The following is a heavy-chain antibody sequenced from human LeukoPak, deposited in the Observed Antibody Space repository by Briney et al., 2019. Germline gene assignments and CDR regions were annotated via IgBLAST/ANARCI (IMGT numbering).Heavy chain of an antibody. J-gene: IGHJ5*02. D-gene: IGHD2-21*02. V-gene: IGHV3-74*01. CDR2: ISSDGSTT. CDR3: APLEVTWGDP. CDR1: GFIFSNYG. Sequence: GGSLKLSCAASGFIFSNYGIHWVRQAPGKGLLWVSRISSDGSTTTYADSVKGRFTISRDNAKNTLYLQMNSLRAEDTAVYYCAPLEVTWGDPWGQGTLVTVSS.